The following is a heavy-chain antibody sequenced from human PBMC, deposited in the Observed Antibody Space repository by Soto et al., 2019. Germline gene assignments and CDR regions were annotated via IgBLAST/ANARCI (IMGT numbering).Heavy chain of an antibody. V-gene: IGHV3-21*01. CDR3: AGGADYYDSSGYDDAFDI. CDR1: GFTFSSYS. Sequence: ILSCAASGFTFSSYSMNWVRQAPGKGLEWVSSISSSSSYIYYADSVKGRFTISRDNAKNSLYLQMNSLRAEDTAVYYCAGGADYYDSSGYDDAFDIWGQGTMVTVSS. CDR2: ISSSSSYI. D-gene: IGHD3-22*01. J-gene: IGHJ3*02.